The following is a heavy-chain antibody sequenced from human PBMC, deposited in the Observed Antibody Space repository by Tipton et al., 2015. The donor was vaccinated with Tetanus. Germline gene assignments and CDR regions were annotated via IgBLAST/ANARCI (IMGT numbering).Heavy chain of an antibody. Sequence: LRLSCTVSGASFSSGDYYWSWIRKPPGKDLEWIGYIYQTGTTYYNPSLKGRVTISMDRSNTQFSLRLDSLTAADTAVYFCARDRRDFAYDSRGFYSPLYYFDNWGQGVRVTVSS. J-gene: IGHJ4*02. CDR1: GASFSSGDYY. V-gene: IGHV4-30-4*01. CDR3: ARDRRDFAYDSRGFYSPLYYFDN. D-gene: IGHD3-22*01. CDR2: IYQTGTT.